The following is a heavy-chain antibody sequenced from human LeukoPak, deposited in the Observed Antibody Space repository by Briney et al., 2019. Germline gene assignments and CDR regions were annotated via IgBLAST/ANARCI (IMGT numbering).Heavy chain of an antibody. V-gene: IGHV4-34*01. D-gene: IGHD5-18*01. J-gene: IGHJ6*03. CDR2: INHSGST. Sequence: PSETLSLTCGVYGGSFSGYYWSWIRQPPGKGLEWIGEINHSGSTNYNPSLKSRVTISVDTSKNQFSLKLSSVTAADRAVYYCARTTEGGYSYGYFYYYYMDVWGKGTTVTISS. CDR1: GGSFSGYY. CDR3: ARTTEGGYSYGYFYYYYMDV.